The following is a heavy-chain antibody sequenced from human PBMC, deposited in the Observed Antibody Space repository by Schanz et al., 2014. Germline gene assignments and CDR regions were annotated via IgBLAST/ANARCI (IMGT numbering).Heavy chain of an antibody. Sequence: QVQLVESGGGLVKPGGSLRLSCAASGFTFSDYYMSWIRQAPGKGLEWVSYISSGGTTTYHSDSVKGRFTISRDSAENSLYLQMNSLRAEDTAVYYCARDHTTESYYSAGPPIDYWGQGTLLTVSS. D-gene: IGHD1-26*01. CDR1: GFTFSDYY. CDR2: ISSGGTTT. V-gene: IGHV3-11*01. J-gene: IGHJ4*02. CDR3: ARDHTTESYYSAGPPIDY.